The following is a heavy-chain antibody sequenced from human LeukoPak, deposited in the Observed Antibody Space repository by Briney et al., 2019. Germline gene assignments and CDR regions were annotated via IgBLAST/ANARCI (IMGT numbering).Heavy chain of an antibody. V-gene: IGHV1-18*01. J-gene: IGHJ3*02. Sequence: ASVKVSCKASGYTFTSYGISWVRQAPGQGLEWMGWISAYNGNTNYAQKLQGRVTMTTDASTSTAYMELRSLRSDDTAVYYCARVGSYSSGWSTRYAFDIWGQGTMDTVSS. CDR1: GYTFTSYG. CDR3: ARVGSYSSGWSTRYAFDI. D-gene: IGHD6-19*01. CDR2: ISAYNGNT.